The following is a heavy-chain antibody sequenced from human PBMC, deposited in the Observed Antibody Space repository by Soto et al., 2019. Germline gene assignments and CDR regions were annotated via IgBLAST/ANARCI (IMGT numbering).Heavy chain of an antibody. D-gene: IGHD3-10*01. V-gene: IGHV4-59*01. CDR3: TRGLPSHFGYDS. Sequence: SSETLSLTCTVSGGSISNSYWSWIRQSPGKGLEWIGYIYSSGSTNYNPSLKSRVTISLDASKKQVSLRLTSATAADTAVYYCTRGLPSHFGYDSWGQGTLVTVSS. CDR2: IYSSGST. CDR1: GGSISNSY. J-gene: IGHJ4*02.